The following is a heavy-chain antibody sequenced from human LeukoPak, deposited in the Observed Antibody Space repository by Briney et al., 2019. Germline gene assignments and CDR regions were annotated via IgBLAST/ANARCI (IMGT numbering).Heavy chain of an antibody. Sequence: SETLSLTCTVSGGSIISSDHYWGWIRQPPGKGLEWIGTIYYRGSTYYNPSLKSRVTISVDTSKNQFSLKLNSFTAADTGVYYCAKAPPQLMVRGVYYFDYWGQGTLVTVSS. V-gene: IGHV4-39*07. CDR2: IYYRGST. CDR3: AKAPPQLMVRGVYYFDY. CDR1: GGSIISSDHY. J-gene: IGHJ4*02. D-gene: IGHD3-10*01.